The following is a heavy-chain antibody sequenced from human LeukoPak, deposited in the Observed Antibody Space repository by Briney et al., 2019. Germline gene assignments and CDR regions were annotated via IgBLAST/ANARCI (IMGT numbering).Heavy chain of an antibody. D-gene: IGHD3-9*01. CDR1: GGTFSSYA. CDR3: ARDRAPSTAYDILTVVGMDV. Sequence: ASVKVSCKASGGTFSSYAISGVRQAPGQGLEGMGGIIPIFGTANYAQEFQGRVTITADESTSTAYMELSSLRSEDTAVYYCARDRAPSTAYDILTVVGMDVWGKGTTVTVSS. CDR2: IIPIFGTA. V-gene: IGHV1-69*13. J-gene: IGHJ6*04.